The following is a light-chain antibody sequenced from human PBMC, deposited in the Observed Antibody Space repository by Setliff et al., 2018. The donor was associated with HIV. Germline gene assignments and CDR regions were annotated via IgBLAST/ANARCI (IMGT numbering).Light chain of an antibody. J-gene: IGLJ2*01. CDR2: RND. Sequence: PPSVSGAPGQSVTIFCSGSKSNIGVNYVYWYQQVQGRPLKLLIHRNDERPSGVPYRISGSKTGTSGSLATRGLRSEDECDYYCATWDDTMDVLVFGGGTK. V-gene: IGLV1-47*01. CDR1: KSNIGVNY. CDR3: ATWDDTMDVLV.